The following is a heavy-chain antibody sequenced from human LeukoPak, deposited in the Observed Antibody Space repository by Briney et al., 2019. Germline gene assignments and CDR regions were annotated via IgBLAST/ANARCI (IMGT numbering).Heavy chain of an antibody. CDR2: IYPGDSDT. CDR1: GYSFTSYW. CDR3: ARHAQMWGINDAFDI. Sequence: PGQSLKISCKGSGYSFTSYWIGWVRQMPGKGLEWMGIIYPGDSDTRYSPSFQGQVTISADKSISTAYLQWSSLKASDTAMYYCARHAQMWGINDAFDIWGQGTMVTVSS. V-gene: IGHV5-51*01. D-gene: IGHD6-13*01. J-gene: IGHJ3*02.